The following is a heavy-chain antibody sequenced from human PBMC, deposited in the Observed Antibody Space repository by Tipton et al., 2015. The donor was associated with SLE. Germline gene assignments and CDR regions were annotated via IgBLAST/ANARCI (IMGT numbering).Heavy chain of an antibody. D-gene: IGHD3-3*01. J-gene: IGHJ4*02. CDR2: INHSGNT. CDR1: GGSFSGYY. CDR3: VRSSGYYIDF. Sequence: TLSLTCAVYGGSFSGYYWTWIRQPPGKGLEWIGEINHSGNTNYSPPLKSRVIMSVDTSKHQFYLRLDSLTAADTAIYYCVRSSGYYIDFWGQGTLVTVSS. V-gene: IGHV4-34*01.